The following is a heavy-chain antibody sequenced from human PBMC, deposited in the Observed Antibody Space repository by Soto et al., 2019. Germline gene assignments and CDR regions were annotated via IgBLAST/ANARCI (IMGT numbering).Heavy chain of an antibody. V-gene: IGHV4-4*02. CDR3: AINGIAVAGTSSDSFDP. D-gene: IGHD6-19*01. J-gene: IGHJ5*02. CDR1: GGSISSRNW. CDR2: IYHNGRT. Sequence: SETLSITCAVSGGSISSRNWWSWVRQPTDQALEWIEEIYHNGRTNYNPSLKSRVTISVDKSTYPFSLMLSSVAAADTAVYSFAINGIAVAGTSSDSFDPWGQGTLVTVSS.